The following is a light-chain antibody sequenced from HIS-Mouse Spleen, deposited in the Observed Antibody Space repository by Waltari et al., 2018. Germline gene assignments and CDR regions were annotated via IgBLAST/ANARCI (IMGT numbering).Light chain of an antibody. CDR1: NIGSKT. CDR2: DDS. Sequence: SYVLTQPPSVSVAPGNTARSTWGGHNIGSKTLHSYQQKPGQAPVLVVYDDSDRPSGIPERFSGSNSGNTATLTISRVEAGDEADYYCQVWDSSSDHVVFGGGTKLTVL. CDR3: QVWDSSSDHVV. V-gene: IGLV3-21*03. J-gene: IGLJ2*01.